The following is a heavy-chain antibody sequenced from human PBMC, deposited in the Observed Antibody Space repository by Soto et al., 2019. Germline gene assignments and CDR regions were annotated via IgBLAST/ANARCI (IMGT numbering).Heavy chain of an antibody. CDR1: GGTFSSYA. V-gene: IGHV1-69*13. Sequence: ASVKVSCKASGGTFSSYAISWVRQAPGQGLEWMGGIIPIFGTANYAQKFQGRVTITADESTSTAYMELSSLRSEDTAVYYCARGRTTVTTQTGEYYYYYYGMDVWGQGTTVTVSS. CDR2: IIPIFGTA. J-gene: IGHJ6*02. CDR3: ARGRTTVTTQTGEYYYYYYGMDV. D-gene: IGHD4-17*01.